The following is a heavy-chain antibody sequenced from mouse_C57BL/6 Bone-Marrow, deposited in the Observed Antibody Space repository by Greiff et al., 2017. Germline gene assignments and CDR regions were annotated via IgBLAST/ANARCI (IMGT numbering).Heavy chain of an antibody. V-gene: IGHV2-2*01. CDR1: GFSLTSYG. J-gene: IGHJ1*03. CDR2: IWSGGST. CDR3: ARNYYGSSYWDFDV. Sequence: QVQLKESGPGLVQPSQSLSITCTVSGFSLTSYGVHWVRQSPGKGLEWLGVIWSGGSTDYNAAFISRLSISKDNSKSQVFFKMNSLQADDTAIYYCARNYYGSSYWDFDVWGTGTTVTVSS. D-gene: IGHD1-1*01.